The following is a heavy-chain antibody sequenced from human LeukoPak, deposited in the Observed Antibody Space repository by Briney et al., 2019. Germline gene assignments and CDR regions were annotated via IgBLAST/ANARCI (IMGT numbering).Heavy chain of an antibody. J-gene: IGHJ3*02. D-gene: IGHD5-24*01. Sequence: SGGSLRLSCAASGFTFSSYWMSWVRQAPGKGLEWVANIKQDGSEKYYVDSVKGRFTISRDNAKNSLYLQMNSLRAEDTAVYYCAREVATIRRGDAFDIWGQGTMVTVSS. CDR2: IKQDGSEK. V-gene: IGHV3-7*01. CDR3: AREVATIRRGDAFDI. CDR1: GFTFSSYW.